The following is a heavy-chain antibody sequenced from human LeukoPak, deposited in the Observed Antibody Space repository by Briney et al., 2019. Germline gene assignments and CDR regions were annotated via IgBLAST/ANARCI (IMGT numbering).Heavy chain of an antibody. Sequence: ASVKVSCKPSGGTFSSYAITWVREAPGQGLEWMGGIIPIFGTANYAQKFQGRVTITADESTSTAYMELSSLRSEDTAVYYCARGYYGSGSPFDYWGQGTLVTVSS. J-gene: IGHJ4*02. CDR2: IIPIFGTA. CDR1: GGTFSSYA. V-gene: IGHV1-69*13. D-gene: IGHD3-10*01. CDR3: ARGYYGSGSPFDY.